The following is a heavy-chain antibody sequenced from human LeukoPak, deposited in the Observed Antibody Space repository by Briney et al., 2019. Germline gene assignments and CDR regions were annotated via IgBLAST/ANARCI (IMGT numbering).Heavy chain of an antibody. D-gene: IGHD6-19*01. CDR2: ISHDGSDK. Sequence: ERSLRLSCGASGFTFSTYGMHWVRQAPGKGLEWVAVISHDGSDKHYADSVKGRFSISRDNSKNTLYLQTNSLRGEDTAVYYCAKDLSGGWSLDYWGQGTLVTVSS. CDR3: AKDLSGGWSLDY. J-gene: IGHJ4*02. V-gene: IGHV3-30*18. CDR1: GFTFSTYG.